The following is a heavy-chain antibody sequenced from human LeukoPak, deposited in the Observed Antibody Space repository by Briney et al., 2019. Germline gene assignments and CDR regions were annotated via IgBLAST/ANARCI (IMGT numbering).Heavy chain of an antibody. D-gene: IGHD2-21*01. CDR2: ISNSLSYT. CDR1: GFTFSDYY. Sequence: GGSLRLSCAASGFTFSDYYMSWIRQAPGEGLEWVSYISNSLSYTYYADSVKGRFTISRDNAKNSLYLQMNSLRAEDTAVYYCARDPEAYCGGDCFAQWGQGTLVTVSS. CDR3: ARDPEAYCGGDCFAQ. J-gene: IGHJ5*02. V-gene: IGHV3-11*06.